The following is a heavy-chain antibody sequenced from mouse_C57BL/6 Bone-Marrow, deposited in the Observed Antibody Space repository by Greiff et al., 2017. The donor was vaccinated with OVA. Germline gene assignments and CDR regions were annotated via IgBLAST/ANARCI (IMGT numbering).Heavy chain of an antibody. D-gene: IGHD1-1*01. J-gene: IGHJ2*01. V-gene: IGHV1-53*01. CDR3: ARSRTTVGFDD. Sequence: VQLQQPGAELVKPGASVKLSCKASGYTFTSYWMHWVKQRPGQGLEWIGNINPSNGGTNYNEKFKSKATLTVDKSSSTAYMQLSSLTTEDSAVYYCARSRTTVGFDDWGQGTTLTVSS. CDR2: INPSNGGT. CDR1: GYTFTSYW.